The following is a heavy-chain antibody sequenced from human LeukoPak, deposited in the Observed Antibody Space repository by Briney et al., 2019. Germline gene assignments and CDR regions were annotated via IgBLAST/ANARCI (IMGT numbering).Heavy chain of an antibody. CDR3: ARGIAAAGSY. CDR1: GFTLSSYW. V-gene: IGHV3-7*03. J-gene: IGHJ4*02. CDR2: IRQDGSDK. D-gene: IGHD6-13*01. Sequence: GGSLRLSCVASGFTLSSYWVTWVRQAPGKGLEWVANIRQDGSDKYYMDSVKGRFTISRDNAKNSVYLQMNSLRVEDTAVYYGARGIAAAGSYWGQGTLVTVSS.